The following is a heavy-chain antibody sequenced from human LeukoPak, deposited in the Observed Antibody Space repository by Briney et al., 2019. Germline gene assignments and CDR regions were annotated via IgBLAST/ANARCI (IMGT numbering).Heavy chain of an antibody. V-gene: IGHV3-30*18. CDR3: AKDLIPTGLAFDI. J-gene: IGHJ3*02. CDR1: GFTFSSYG. Sequence: GGSLRLSCAASGFTFSSYGMHWVRQAPGKGLEWVAVISYDGSNKYYADSVKGRFTISRDNSKNTLYLQMNSLRAEDTAVYYCAKDLIPTGLAFDIWGQGTMVTVSS. D-gene: IGHD3-9*01. CDR2: ISYDGSNK.